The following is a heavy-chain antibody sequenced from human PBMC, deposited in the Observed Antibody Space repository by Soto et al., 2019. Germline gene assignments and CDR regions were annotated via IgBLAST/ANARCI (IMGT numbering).Heavy chain of an antibody. V-gene: IGHV1-69*13. J-gene: IGHJ6*02. CDR1: GGTFSSYA. CDR2: IIPIFGTA. Sequence: ASVKVSCKASGGTFSSYAISWVRQAPGQGLEWMGGIIPIFGTANYAQKFQGRVTITADESTSTAYMELSSLRSEDTAVYYCARTRGSITMIVAAYSYGMDVWGQGTTVTVSS. CDR3: ARTRGSITMIVAAYSYGMDV. D-gene: IGHD3-22*01.